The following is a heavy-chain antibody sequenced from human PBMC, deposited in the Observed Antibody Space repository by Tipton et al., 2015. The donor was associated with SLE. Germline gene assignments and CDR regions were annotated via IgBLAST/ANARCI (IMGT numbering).Heavy chain of an antibody. CDR3: ARDKNGDYYDY. Sequence: TLSLTCTVSGGSVTSYYWSWIRQPPGKGLEWIGYVFYSGSTNCSPSLQRRVTMSLDTSKNQFSLKLSSVTAADTAVYYCARDKNGDYYDYWGQGTLVTVSS. V-gene: IGHV4-59*02. J-gene: IGHJ4*02. CDR2: VFYSGST. D-gene: IGHD4-17*01. CDR1: GGSVTSYY.